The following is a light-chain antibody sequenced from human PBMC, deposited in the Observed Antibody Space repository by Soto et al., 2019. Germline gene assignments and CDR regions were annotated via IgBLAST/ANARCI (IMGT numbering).Light chain of an antibody. CDR1: QSVGNN. CDR2: GAS. Sequence: ETVMTQSPATLSVSPGERATLSCRASQSVGNNLAWYQQKPGQAPRLLIYGASTRVTGIPSRISGSGSGTAFSLLISSLQPDDFAVDYCQQYNYCTQCKFGQGTKGEIK. CDR3: QQYNYCTQCK. V-gene: IGKV3-15*01. J-gene: IGKJ1*01.